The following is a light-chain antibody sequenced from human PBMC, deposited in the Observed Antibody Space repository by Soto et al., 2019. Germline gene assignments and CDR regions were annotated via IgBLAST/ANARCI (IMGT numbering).Light chain of an antibody. CDR3: CSYAGSSTSWV. V-gene: IGLV2-23*02. J-gene: IGLJ3*02. Sequence: QSALTQPASVSGSPGQSITISCTGTSSDVGSYNLVSWYQQHPGKAPKLMIYEVSKRPSGVSNRFSGSKSGNTASLIISGLQAEDEADYYCCSYAGSSTSWVFGGGTKLTVL. CDR2: EVS. CDR1: SSDVGSYNL.